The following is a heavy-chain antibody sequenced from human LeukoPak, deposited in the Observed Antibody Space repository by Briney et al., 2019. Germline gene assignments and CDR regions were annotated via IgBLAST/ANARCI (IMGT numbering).Heavy chain of an antibody. D-gene: IGHD2-2*02. CDR1: GYTFTSYY. J-gene: IGHJ4*02. CDR3: ARAYCSSSNCYNFDY. CDR2: INPHSGGT. Sequence: ASVKVSCKASGYTFTSYYMHWVRQAPGQGLEWMGWINPHSGGTNYAQKFQGRVTMTRDTSISTAYLELSRLRSGDTAVYYCARAYCSSSNCYNFDYWGQGTLVTVSS. V-gene: IGHV1-2*02.